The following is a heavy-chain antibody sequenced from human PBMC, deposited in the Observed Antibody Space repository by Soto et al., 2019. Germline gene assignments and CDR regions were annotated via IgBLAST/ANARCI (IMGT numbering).Heavy chain of an antibody. V-gene: IGHV3-21*01. D-gene: IGHD2-15*01. J-gene: IGHJ3*02. CDR1: GFTFSSYS. CDR2: ISSSSSYI. Sequence: GGSLRLSCAASGFTFSSYSMNWVRQAPGKGLEWVSSISSSSSYIYYADSVKGRFTISRDNAKNSLYLQMNSLRAEDTAVYYCARIRLGYDAFDIWGQGTMVTVSS. CDR3: ARIRLGYDAFDI.